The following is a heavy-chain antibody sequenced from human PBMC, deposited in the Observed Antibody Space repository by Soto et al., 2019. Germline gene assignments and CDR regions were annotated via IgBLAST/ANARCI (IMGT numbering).Heavy chain of an antibody. CDR2: ISYDGDYT. J-gene: IGHJ3*01. CDR3: AKSDRGVFGVVLSPALDPLDV. V-gene: IGHV3-30*18. CDR1: GVTFRTYG. D-gene: IGHD3-3*01. Sequence: QVQLVESGGGVVQPGRSLTLSCVVSGVTFRTYGIHWVRQAPGKGLEWVAVISYDGDYTSYADSVKGRFTISRDNSKNTIYLQFTSLGAEDTALYYCAKSDRGVFGVVLSPALDPLDVWGQGTMVAVSS.